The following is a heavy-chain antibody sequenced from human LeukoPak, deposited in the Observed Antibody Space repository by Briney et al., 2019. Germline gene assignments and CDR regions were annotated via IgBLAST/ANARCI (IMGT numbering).Heavy chain of an antibody. J-gene: IGHJ2*01. CDR2: INPNGGST. CDR3: ARRPTGYFDL. V-gene: IGHV1-46*01. Sequence: GASVKVSCKASGYTFTSYYMHWVRQARGQGLEWMGIINPNGGSTSYAQKFQGRVTMTRDTSTSTVYMELSSLRSEDTAVYYCARRPTGYFDLWGRGTLVTVSS. CDR1: GYTFTSYY.